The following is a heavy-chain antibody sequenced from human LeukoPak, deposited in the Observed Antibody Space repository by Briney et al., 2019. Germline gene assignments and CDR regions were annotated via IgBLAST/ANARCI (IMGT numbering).Heavy chain of an antibody. Sequence: GASVKVSCKASGYTFTDYYMHWVQQAPGKGREWMGRVDPEDGETKYAEKLQGRVTITADTSTDTAYMELSSLRSEDTAVYYCATERTVLRFLEWYHGPYNWFDPWGQGTLVTVSS. V-gene: IGHV1-69-2*01. CDR1: GYTFTDYY. CDR2: VDPEDGET. D-gene: IGHD3-3*01. J-gene: IGHJ5*02. CDR3: ATERTVLRFLEWYHGPYNWFDP.